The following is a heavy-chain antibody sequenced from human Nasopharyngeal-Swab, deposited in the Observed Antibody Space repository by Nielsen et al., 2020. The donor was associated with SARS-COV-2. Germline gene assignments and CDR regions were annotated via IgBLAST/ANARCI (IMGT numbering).Heavy chain of an antibody. CDR2: ISGSGDTT. V-gene: IGHV3-23*01. Sequence: GGSLRLSCAASGFTFSSYAMSWVGQAPGKGLEWVSIISGSGDTTYYADSVKDRFTISRDNSKNILYLQTNSLRVEDTAVYYCAKAPYLRGLDVWGQGTTVTVSS. CDR3: AKAPYLRGLDV. CDR1: GFTFSSYA. J-gene: IGHJ6*02. D-gene: IGHD2-21*01.